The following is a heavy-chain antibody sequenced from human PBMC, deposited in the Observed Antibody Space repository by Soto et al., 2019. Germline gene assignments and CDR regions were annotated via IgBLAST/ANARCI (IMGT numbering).Heavy chain of an antibody. Sequence: PGGSLRLSCAASGFTFSSYGMHWVRQAPGKGLEWVAVIWYDGSNKYYADSVKGRFTISRDNSKNTLYLQMNSLRAEDTAVYYCARDLRYYDSSGPVDYWGQGTLVTVSS. CDR2: IWYDGSNK. CDR3: ARDLRYYDSSGPVDY. V-gene: IGHV3-33*01. D-gene: IGHD3-22*01. CDR1: GFTFSSYG. J-gene: IGHJ4*02.